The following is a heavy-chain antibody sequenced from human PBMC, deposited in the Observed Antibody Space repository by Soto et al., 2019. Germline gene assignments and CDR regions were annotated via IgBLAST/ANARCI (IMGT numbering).Heavy chain of an antibody. Sequence: PSETLSLTCTVSGGSTSSGRYYWNWIRQHPGKGLEWIGYIYHSGNTYYNPSLKSRVSISVDTSNNQFSLKLTSVTAADTAVYFCAREDAARIERWFDAWGQGILVTVSS. D-gene: IGHD6-6*01. CDR2: IYHSGNT. J-gene: IGHJ5*02. CDR1: GGSTSSGRYY. V-gene: IGHV4-31*03. CDR3: AREDAARIERWFDA.